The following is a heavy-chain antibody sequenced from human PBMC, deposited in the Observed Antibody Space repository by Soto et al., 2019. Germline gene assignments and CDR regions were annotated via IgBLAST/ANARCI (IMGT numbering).Heavy chain of an antibody. D-gene: IGHD5-12*01. Sequence: PGGSLRLSCAASGFTFSSYAMSWVRQAPGKGLEWVSAISGSGGSTYYADSVKGRFTVSRDNSKNTLYLQMNSLRAEDTAVYYCAKVYINSGYDPLGYWGQGTLVTVSS. CDR2: ISGSGGST. CDR1: GFTFSSYA. J-gene: IGHJ4*02. V-gene: IGHV3-23*01. CDR3: AKVYINSGYDPLGY.